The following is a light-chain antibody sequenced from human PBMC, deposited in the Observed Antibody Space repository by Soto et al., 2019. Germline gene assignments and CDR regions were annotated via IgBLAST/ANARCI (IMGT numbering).Light chain of an antibody. J-gene: IGKJ4*01. CDR2: GAS. CDR3: QQYGSSPLT. V-gene: IGKV3-20*01. Sequence: EIVLTQSPGTLSLSPGERATLSCRASQSVSSSYLGWYQQKPGQAPRLLISGASSRATGIPDRFSGSGSGTDFTLTISRLEPEDLAVYYCQQYGSSPLTFGGGTKVEIK. CDR1: QSVSSSY.